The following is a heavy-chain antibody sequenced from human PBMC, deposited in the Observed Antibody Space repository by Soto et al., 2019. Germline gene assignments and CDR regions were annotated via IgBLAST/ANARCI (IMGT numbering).Heavy chain of an antibody. CDR2: IYYSGST. CDR1: GGSISSSSYY. V-gene: IGHV4-39*01. J-gene: IGHJ4*02. Sequence: LSLTCTVSGGSISSSSYYWGWIRQPPGKGLEWIGSIYYSGSTYYNPSLKSRVTISVDTSKNQFSLKLSSVTAADTAVYYCARHGTLLIDYWGQGTLVTVSS. D-gene: IGHD1-26*01. CDR3: ARHGTLLIDY.